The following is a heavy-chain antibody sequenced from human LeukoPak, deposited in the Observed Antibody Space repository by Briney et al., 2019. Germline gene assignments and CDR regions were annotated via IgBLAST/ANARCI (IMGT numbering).Heavy chain of an antibody. J-gene: IGHJ5*02. CDR1: GGSFSGYY. V-gene: IGHV4-34*01. CDR2: INHSGST. D-gene: IGHD2-15*01. CDR3: ARAIVVVVAATFSYWFDP. Sequence: PSETLSLTCAVYGGSFSGYYWSWIRQPPGKGLEWNGEINHSGSTNYNPSLKSRVTISVDTSKNQFSLKLSSVTAADTAVYYCARAIVVVVAATFSYWFDPWGQGTLVTVSS.